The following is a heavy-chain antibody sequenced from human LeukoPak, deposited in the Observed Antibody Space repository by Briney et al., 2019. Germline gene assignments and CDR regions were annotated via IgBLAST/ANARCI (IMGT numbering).Heavy chain of an antibody. D-gene: IGHD4-17*01. V-gene: IGHV4-34*01. CDR3: ARDPKYGDYLNWFDP. CDR1: GGSFSGYY. J-gene: IGHJ5*02. CDR2: INHSGGT. Sequence: SETLSLTCAVYGGSFSGYYWSWIRQPPGKGLEWIGEINHSGGTKYNPSLKSRVTISVDTSKNQFSLKLRYVTAADTAVYYCARDPKYGDYLNWFDPWGQGTLVTVSS.